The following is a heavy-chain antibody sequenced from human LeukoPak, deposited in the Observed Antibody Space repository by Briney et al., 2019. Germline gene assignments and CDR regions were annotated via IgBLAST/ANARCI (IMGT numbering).Heavy chain of an antibody. Sequence: PSETLSLTCTVSGGSISSSSYYWGWIRQPPGKGLEWIGSIYYSGSTYYNPSLKSRVTISVDTSKNQFSLKLSSVTAADTAVYYCAREGLHIVVVTGLDYWGQGTLVTVSS. CDR1: GGSISSSSYY. D-gene: IGHD2-21*02. CDR2: IYYSGST. J-gene: IGHJ4*02. CDR3: AREGLHIVVVTGLDY. V-gene: IGHV4-39*07.